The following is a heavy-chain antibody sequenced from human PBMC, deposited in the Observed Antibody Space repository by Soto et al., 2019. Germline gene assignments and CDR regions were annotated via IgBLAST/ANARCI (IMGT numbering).Heavy chain of an antibody. CDR2: IYPGDSDT. Sequence: EVQLVQSGAEVKKPGESLKISCKGSGYSSTSYWIGWVRQMPGKGLEWMGIIYPGDSDTRYSPSFQGQVTISADKSISTAYLQWSSLKASDTAMYYCARPREAGKNYYGVDVWGQGTTVTVSS. D-gene: IGHD6-19*01. CDR3: ARPREAGKNYYGVDV. CDR1: GYSSTSYW. J-gene: IGHJ6*02. V-gene: IGHV5-51*01.